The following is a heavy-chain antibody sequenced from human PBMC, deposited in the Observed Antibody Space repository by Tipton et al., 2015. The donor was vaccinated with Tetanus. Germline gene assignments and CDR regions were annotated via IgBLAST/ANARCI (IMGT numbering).Heavy chain of an antibody. CDR2: ISYSGST. D-gene: IGHD3-3*01. Sequence: TLSLTCTVSGDSVRSGSYYWNWIRQPPGKGLEWIGYISYSGSTNSNYSLKSRITISQDTSKNQFSLKLTSVTAADTAVYFCARANFDFPKKGPFDSWGQGIPVIVS. V-gene: IGHV4-61*01. CDR3: ARANFDFPKKGPFDS. CDR1: GDSVRSGSYY. J-gene: IGHJ4*02.